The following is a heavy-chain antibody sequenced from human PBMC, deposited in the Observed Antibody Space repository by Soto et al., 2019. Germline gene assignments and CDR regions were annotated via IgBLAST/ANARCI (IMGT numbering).Heavy chain of an antibody. D-gene: IGHD2-15*01. V-gene: IGHV3-23*01. CDR1: GFTFSNYA. J-gene: IGHJ4*02. CDR2: VGGSGDST. CDR3: AKSPLGYCSGGSCYPPHYFDY. Sequence: EVQLLDSGGGLVQPGGSLRLSCAASGFTFSNYAMSWVRQAPGKGLEWVSGVGGSGDSTYYADSVKGRFTISRDNSKDTLYLPMNSLRAEDTAVYYCAKSPLGYCSGGSCYPPHYFDYWGKGTLVTVSS.